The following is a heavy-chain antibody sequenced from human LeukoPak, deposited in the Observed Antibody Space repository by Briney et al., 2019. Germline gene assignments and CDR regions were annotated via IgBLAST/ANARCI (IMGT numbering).Heavy chain of an antibody. CDR2: IKEDGSGK. V-gene: IGHV3-7*01. Sequence: GGSLRLSCVASGFTFSSYWMSWVRQAPGKGLEWVANIKEDGSGKYYVDSVKGRFTISRDNAKNSLYLQMNSLRAEDTAVYYCARDSGLAFRGQGTLVTVSS. CDR3: ARDSGLAF. J-gene: IGHJ4*02. D-gene: IGHD2-21*01. CDR1: GFTFSSYW.